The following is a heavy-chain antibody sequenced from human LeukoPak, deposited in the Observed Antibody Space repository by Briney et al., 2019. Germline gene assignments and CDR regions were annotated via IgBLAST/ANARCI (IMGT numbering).Heavy chain of an antibody. V-gene: IGHV4-39*07. Sequence: PSETLSLTCTVSGGSISSSSYYWGWIRQPPGKGLEWIGSIYYSGSTNYNPSLKSRVTMSVDTSKNQFSLKLSSVTAADTAVYYCARVVVDNWYFDLWGRGTLVTVSS. CDR2: IYYSGST. D-gene: IGHD2-15*01. J-gene: IGHJ2*01. CDR1: GGSISSSSYY. CDR3: ARVVVDNWYFDL.